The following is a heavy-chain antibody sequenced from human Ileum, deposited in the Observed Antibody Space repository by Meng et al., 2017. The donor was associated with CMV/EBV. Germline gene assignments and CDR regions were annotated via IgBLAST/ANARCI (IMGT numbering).Heavy chain of an antibody. V-gene: IGHV1-18*01. J-gene: IGHJ4*02. CDR2: INVYSSYT. Sequence: QVQLVQSGAEVKKPXXXXMVXXIGYSSSGFGMTWVRQAPGQGLEFMAWINVYSSYTEYEEKFRGRVTMTTDTSTSTAYMELRSLRSDDAAMYYCGGGVPGQGIGMGGIDYWGQGTLVTVSS. CDR3: GGGVPGQGIGMGGIDY. D-gene: IGHD3-16*01. CDR1: GYSSSGFG.